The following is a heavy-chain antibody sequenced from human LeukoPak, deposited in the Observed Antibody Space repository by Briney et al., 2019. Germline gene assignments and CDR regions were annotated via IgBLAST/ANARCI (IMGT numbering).Heavy chain of an antibody. V-gene: IGHV3-23*01. D-gene: IGHD4-23*01. CDR3: ARHDYGGNSGDY. CDR1: GFTFSSYA. J-gene: IGHJ4*02. Sequence: SGGSLRLSCAASGFTFSSYAMSWVRQAPGKGLEWVSAISGSGGSTYYADSVKGRFTISRDNAKNLLYLQMNSLRDEDTAVYYCARHDYGGNSGDYWGQGTLVTVSS. CDR2: ISGSGGST.